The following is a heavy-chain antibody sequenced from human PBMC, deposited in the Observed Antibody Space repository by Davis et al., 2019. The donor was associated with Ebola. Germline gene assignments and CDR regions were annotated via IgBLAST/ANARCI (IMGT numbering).Heavy chain of an antibody. CDR2: VYPGDSDT. Sequence: GESLKISCKGSGYKFHNYWMAWVRQMPGKGLEWMGIVYPGDSDTRYSPSFQGLVTMSADKSISSAYLQLSSLKASDTAMYYCARASRGYYDSRGYYQGNVFDIWGQGTMVTVSS. D-gene: IGHD3-22*01. CDR3: ARASRGYYDSRGYYQGNVFDI. CDR1: GYKFHNYW. J-gene: IGHJ3*02. V-gene: IGHV5-51*01.